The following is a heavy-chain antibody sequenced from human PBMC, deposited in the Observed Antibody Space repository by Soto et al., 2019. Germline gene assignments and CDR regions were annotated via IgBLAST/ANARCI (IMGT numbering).Heavy chain of an antibody. V-gene: IGHV1-18*01. CDR3: ARDPHEFWTSYGFDP. D-gene: IGHD3-3*01. J-gene: IGHJ5*02. Sequence: ASVKVSCKTSGYTFNTYGINWVRQAPGQGLELMGWISAYDGKTTYAEKFQGRVTLTTDTSTSTAYMEPGSLRSDDTVIYYCARDPHEFWTSYGFDPWGQGTPVTVSS. CDR2: ISAYDGKT. CDR1: GYTFNTYG.